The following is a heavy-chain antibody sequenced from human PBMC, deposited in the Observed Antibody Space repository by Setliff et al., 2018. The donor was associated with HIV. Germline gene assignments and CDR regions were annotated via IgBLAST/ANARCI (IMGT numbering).Heavy chain of an antibody. Sequence: SETLSLTCTVSGDSVSRYYWSWIRQSPGKGLEWIGYASYSGNANYNPSLKSRVTISVDTTKNQFSLKLTSMTAADTAIYYCARDYSTLGRSDDAFDMWAQGQWSPSPQ. CDR2: ASYSGNA. J-gene: IGHJ3*02. D-gene: IGHD3-3*01. CDR1: GDSVSRYY. V-gene: IGHV4-59*02. CDR3: ARDYSTLGRSDDAFDM.